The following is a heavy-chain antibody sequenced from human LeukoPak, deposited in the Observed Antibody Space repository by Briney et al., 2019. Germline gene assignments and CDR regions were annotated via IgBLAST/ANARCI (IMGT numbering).Heavy chain of an antibody. CDR3: ARLKIDSYYMDV. V-gene: IGHV4-39*01. J-gene: IGHJ6*03. CDR1: GGSISSIAFY. D-gene: IGHD2-21*01. CDR2: TYYSAST. Sequence: SKTLSLTSGVSGGSISSIAFYWGWIRPPPVKVLESIGRTYYSASTYYNPYLKSRITISVDTSKNQFSLKLSSVTAADTAVYYCARLKIDSYYMDVWGKGTTVTVSS.